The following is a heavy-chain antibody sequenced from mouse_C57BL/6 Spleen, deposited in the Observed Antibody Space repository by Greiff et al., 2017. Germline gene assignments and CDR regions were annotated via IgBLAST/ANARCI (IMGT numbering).Heavy chain of an antibody. CDR2: IRNKANGYTT. CDR1: GFTFTDYY. V-gene: IGHV7-3*01. J-gene: IGHJ4*01. D-gene: IGHD1-1*02. Sequence: EVNVVESGGGLVQPGGSLSLSCAASGFTFTDYYMSWVRQPPGKALEWLGFIRNKANGYTTEYSASVKGRFTISRDNSQSILYLQMNALRAEDSATYYCARSLYGGYAMDYWGQGTSVTVSS. CDR3: ARSLYGGYAMDY.